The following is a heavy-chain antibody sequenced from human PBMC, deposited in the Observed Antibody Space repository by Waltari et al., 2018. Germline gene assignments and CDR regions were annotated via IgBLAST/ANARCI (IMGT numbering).Heavy chain of an antibody. CDR3: AIGGVETSWYWRY. Sequence: EVQVVESGGGLVQHGGSLRLSCAASGSRCSTSWMTWVRQAPGKGLEWVANIKTDGSETYYVDSVKGRFTISRDNTKNSLYLQMSSLRAEDTAVYYCAIGGVETSWYWRYWGQGTLVTVSS. V-gene: IGHV3-7*01. CDR2: IKTDGSET. D-gene: IGHD6-13*01. J-gene: IGHJ4*02. CDR1: GSRCSTSW.